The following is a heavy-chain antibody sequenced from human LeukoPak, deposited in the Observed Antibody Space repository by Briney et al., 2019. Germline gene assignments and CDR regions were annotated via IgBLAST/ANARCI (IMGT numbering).Heavy chain of an antibody. CDR1: GGSFSGYY. CDR3: ARGYQDRHYFDY. V-gene: IGHV4-34*01. CDR2: INHSGST. Sequence: SETLSLTCAVYGGSFSGYYWSWIRQPPGKGLEWIGEINHSGSTNYNPSLKSRVTISVDTSKNQFSLKLSSVTAADTAVYYCARGYQDRHYFDYWGQGTLVTVSS. J-gene: IGHJ4*02.